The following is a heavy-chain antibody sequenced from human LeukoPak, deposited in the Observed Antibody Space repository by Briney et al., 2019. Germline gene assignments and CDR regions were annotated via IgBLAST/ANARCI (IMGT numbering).Heavy chain of an antibody. D-gene: IGHD6-13*01. CDR2: RNPNSGNT. V-gene: IGHV1-8*01. CDR3: ARVPRIAAAGHNWFDP. J-gene: IGHJ5*02. CDR1: GYTFTSYD. Sequence: ASVKVSCKASGYTFTSYDINWVRQAPGQGLEWRGGRNPNSGNTGYAQKFQGRVTMTRNTSISTAYMELSSLRSEDTAVYYCARVPRIAAAGHNWFDPWGQGTLVTVSS.